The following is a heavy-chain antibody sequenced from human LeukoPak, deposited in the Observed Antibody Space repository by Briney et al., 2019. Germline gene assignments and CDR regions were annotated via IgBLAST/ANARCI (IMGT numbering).Heavy chain of an antibody. V-gene: IGHV3-30*18. CDR2: ISYDGSNK. D-gene: IGHD3-10*01. Sequence: GGSLRLSCAASGFTFSSYGMHWVRQAPGKGLEWVAVISYDGSNKYYADSVKGRFTISRDNSKNTLYLQMNSLRAEDTAVYYCAKGARGSGSIGGYWGQGTLVTVSS. CDR1: GFTFSSYG. J-gene: IGHJ4*02. CDR3: AKGARGSGSIGGY.